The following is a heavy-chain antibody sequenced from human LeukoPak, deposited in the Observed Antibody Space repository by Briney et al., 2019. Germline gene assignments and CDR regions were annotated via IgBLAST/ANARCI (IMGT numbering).Heavy chain of an antibody. CDR3: ARNYDVLTGYYSYYYYYMDV. CDR1: GGSISSSSYY. CDR2: IYYSGST. V-gene: IGHV4-39*07. D-gene: IGHD3-9*01. Sequence: SETLSLTCTVSGGSISSSSYYWGWIRQPPGKGLEWIGSIYYSGSTYYNPPLKSRVTISVDTSKNQFSLKLSSVTAADTAVYYCARNYDVLTGYYSYYYYYMDVWGEGTTVTVSS. J-gene: IGHJ6*03.